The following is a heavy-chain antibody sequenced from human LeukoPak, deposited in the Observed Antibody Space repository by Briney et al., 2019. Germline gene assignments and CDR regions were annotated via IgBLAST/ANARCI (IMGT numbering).Heavy chain of an antibody. CDR2: INPSGGST. V-gene: IGHV1-46*01. J-gene: IGHJ4*02. CDR1: GYTFTSYY. D-gene: IGHD2-2*01. CDR3: ARDGEYCSSTSCLYYFDY. Sequence: ASVKVSCKASGYTFTSYYMHWVRQAPGQGLEWMGIINPSGGSTSYAQKFQGRVTMTRDMSTSTVYMELSSLRSEDTAVYYCARDGEYCSSTSCLYYFDYWGQGTLVTVSS.